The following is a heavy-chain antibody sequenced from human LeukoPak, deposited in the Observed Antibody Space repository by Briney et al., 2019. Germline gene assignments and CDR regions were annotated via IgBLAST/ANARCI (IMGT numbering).Heavy chain of an antibody. CDR3: ARAGVLLWFGELLVPATVSMDV. V-gene: IGHV4-34*01. CDR2: INHSGST. D-gene: IGHD3-10*01. CDR1: GGSFSGYY. J-gene: IGHJ6*02. Sequence: PSETLSLTCAGYGGSFSGYYWSWIRQPPGKGLEWIGEINHSGSTNYNPSLKSRVTISVDTSKNQFSLKLSSVTAADTAVYYCARAGVLLWFGELLVPATVSMDVWGQGTTVTVSS.